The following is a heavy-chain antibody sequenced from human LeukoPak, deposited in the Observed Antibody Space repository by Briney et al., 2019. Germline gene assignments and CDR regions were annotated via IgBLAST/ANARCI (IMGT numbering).Heavy chain of an antibody. Sequence: GGSLRLSCAASGFTFSSYSMNWVRQAPGKGLEWVSSISSSSSYIYYADSVKGRFTISRDNAKNSLYLQMNSLRAEDTALYYCAKDRRGSITAVGSALDYWGQGTLVTVSS. J-gene: IGHJ4*02. D-gene: IGHD6-13*01. CDR3: AKDRRGSITAVGSALDY. CDR2: ISSSSSYI. CDR1: GFTFSSYS. V-gene: IGHV3-21*04.